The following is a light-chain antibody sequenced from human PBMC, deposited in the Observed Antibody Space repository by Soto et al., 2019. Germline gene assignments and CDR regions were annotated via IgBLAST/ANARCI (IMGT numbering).Light chain of an antibody. V-gene: IGLV2-8*01. J-gene: IGLJ7*01. CDR3: SSYAGDNFYV. CDR2: DVG. Sequence: QPVLTQPPSASGSPGQSVTISCTGTSSDVGGYNFVSWYQHLPGKAPKLIIYDVGERPSGVPDRFSGSKSGNTASLTVSGLQAEDEADYYCSSYAGDNFYVFGPGTQLTVL. CDR1: SSDVGGYNF.